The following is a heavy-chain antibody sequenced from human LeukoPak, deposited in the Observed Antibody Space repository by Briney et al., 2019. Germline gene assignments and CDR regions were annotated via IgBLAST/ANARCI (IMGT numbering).Heavy chain of an antibody. J-gene: IGHJ4*02. D-gene: IGHD5-18*01. CDR2: IYYSGST. CDR1: GGSISSSSCY. V-gene: IGHV4-39*01. Sequence: KSSEPLSLTCTVSGGSISSSSCYWGWIRQPPGKGLEWIGSIYYSGSTYYNPSLKSRVTISVDTSKNQFSLKLSSVTAADTAVYYCAGRGYSYGVLGLYPSFDYWGQGTLVTVSS. CDR3: AGRGYSYGVLGLYPSFDY.